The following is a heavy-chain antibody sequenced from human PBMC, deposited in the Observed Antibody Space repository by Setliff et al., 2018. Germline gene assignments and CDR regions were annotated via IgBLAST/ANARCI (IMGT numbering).Heavy chain of an antibody. CDR3: ARMSGFLYMDV. CDR1: GDSMSGAS. J-gene: IGHJ6*03. V-gene: IGHV4-59*01. Sequence: SETLSLTCTVSGDSMSGASIWSWIRQPPGKGLEFMGYVFPSGATKYDPSLKSRLTISVDTSKNQFSLKLTSVTAADTAVYFCARMSGFLYMDVWGKGTTVTVSS. CDR2: VFPSGAT. D-gene: IGHD3-3*01.